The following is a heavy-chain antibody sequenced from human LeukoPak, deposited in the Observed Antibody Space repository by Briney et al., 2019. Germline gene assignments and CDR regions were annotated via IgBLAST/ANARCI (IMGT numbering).Heavy chain of an antibody. CDR1: GFTFSSYG. CDR3: ARGRGHIAATIEIDY. Sequence: GGSLRLSCAASGFTFSSYGMHWVRQAPGKGLEWVAVIWYDGSNKYYADSVKGRFTISRDNSKNTLYLQMNSLRAEDTAVYYCARGRGHIAATIEIDYWGQGTLVTVSS. D-gene: IGHD5-12*01. V-gene: IGHV3-33*01. CDR2: IWYDGSNK. J-gene: IGHJ4*02.